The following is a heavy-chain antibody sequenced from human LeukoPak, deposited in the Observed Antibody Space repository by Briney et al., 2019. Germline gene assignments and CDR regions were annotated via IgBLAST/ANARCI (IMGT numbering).Heavy chain of an antibody. CDR2: VENTGST. CDR1: GGSISNY. J-gene: IGHJ4*02. V-gene: IGHV4-59*01. D-gene: IGHD5-12*01. Sequence: SEPLSLTCTVSGGSISNYWSWIRQPPGKGLEWIGNVENTGSTNYNPSLESRVTISVDTSKNHFSLRLSSVTAADTAVYYCARAVGDSGHGRYFDYWGQGTLVTVSS. CDR3: ARAVGDSGHGRYFDY.